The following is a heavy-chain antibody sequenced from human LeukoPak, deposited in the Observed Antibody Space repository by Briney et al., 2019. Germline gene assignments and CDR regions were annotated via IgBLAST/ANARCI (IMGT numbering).Heavy chain of an antibody. J-gene: IGHJ4*02. Sequence: GGSLRVSCAASGFTFSTYEMNWVRQTPGRGLEWLSYISRSGGTIYYADSVKGRFTISRNNAGNSLYLQMNGLRAEDTGVYYCARDSVDGTYYFDFWGQGTPVTVSS. D-gene: IGHD2-15*01. V-gene: IGHV3-48*03. CDR1: GFTFSTYE. CDR3: ARDSVDGTYYFDF. CDR2: ISRSGGTI.